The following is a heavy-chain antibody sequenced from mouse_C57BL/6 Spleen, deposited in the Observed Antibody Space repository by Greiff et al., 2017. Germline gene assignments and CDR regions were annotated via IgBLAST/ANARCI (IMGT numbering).Heavy chain of an antibody. J-gene: IGHJ3*01. D-gene: IGHD1-1*01. CDR2: ISYSGST. CDR1: GYSITSGYD. V-gene: IGHV3-1*01. Sequence: EVQVVESGPGMVKPSQSLSLTCTVTGYSITSGYDWHWIRHFPGNKLEWMGYISYSGSTNYNPSLKSRISITHDTSKNHFFLKLNSVTTEDTATYYCARDIYYYGSSLAWFAYWGQGTLVTVSA. CDR3: ARDIYYYGSSLAWFAY.